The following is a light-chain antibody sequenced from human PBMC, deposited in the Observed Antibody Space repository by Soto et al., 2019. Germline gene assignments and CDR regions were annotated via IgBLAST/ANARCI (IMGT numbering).Light chain of an antibody. CDR3: QQYNNWPYT. Sequence: EMVMTQSPATQSVSPGERASLSCRASQSIGGNLAWYQQKPGQAPRLLIYGASNRATGVPARFSGSGSRTDFTLTISSLQSEDFAIYYCQQYNNWPYTFGQGTKLEI. V-gene: IGKV3-15*01. CDR2: GAS. J-gene: IGKJ2*01. CDR1: QSIGGN.